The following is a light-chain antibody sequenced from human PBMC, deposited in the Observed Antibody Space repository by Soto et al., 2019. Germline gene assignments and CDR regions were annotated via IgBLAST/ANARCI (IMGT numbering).Light chain of an antibody. CDR3: QQYITYST. CDR2: GAS. CDR1: QSISTS. Sequence: IHSTPSSFTLAASVLDTGSLPFRASQSISTSLAWYQQKPGKAPNLLISGASTLEEGVPSRFRGSGSGTEFTLTITSLQTDDFATYYCQQYITYSTFGQGTKVDIK. V-gene: IGKV1-5*01. J-gene: IGKJ1*01.